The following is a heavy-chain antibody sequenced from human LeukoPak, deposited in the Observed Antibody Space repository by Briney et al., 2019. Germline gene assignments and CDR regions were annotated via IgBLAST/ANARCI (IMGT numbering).Heavy chain of an antibody. CDR3: AREYSSSGDY. J-gene: IGHJ4*02. CDR2: IYTSGST. V-gene: IGHV4-4*07. CDR1: GGSISSYS. D-gene: IGHD6-6*01. Sequence: SETLSLTCTISGGSISSYSWSWIRQPAGKGLEWIGHIYTSGSTNYNPSLKSRVTMSVDTSKNQFSLKLSSVTAADTAVYYCAREYSSSGDYWGQGTLVTVSS.